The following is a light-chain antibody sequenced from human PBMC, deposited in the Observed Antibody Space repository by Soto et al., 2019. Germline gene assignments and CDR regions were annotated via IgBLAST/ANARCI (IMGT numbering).Light chain of an antibody. CDR1: QSVRSN. Sequence: EIVMTQSPATLPVSPGERATLYYRASQSVRSNLAWYQQKPGQAPRLLIYSASSRDTGIPDRFSGSGSGTDFTLTISSLEPEDFEVYYCQQYSYWPRTFGQGTKVDIK. CDR2: SAS. V-gene: IGKV3D-15*01. CDR3: QQYSYWPRT. J-gene: IGKJ1*01.